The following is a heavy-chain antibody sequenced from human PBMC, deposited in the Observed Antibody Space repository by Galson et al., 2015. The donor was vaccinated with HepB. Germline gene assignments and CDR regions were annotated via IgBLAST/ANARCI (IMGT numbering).Heavy chain of an antibody. CDR2: IDPSDSYT. V-gene: IGHV5-10-1*01. J-gene: IGHJ3*02. CDR3: ARHSPAKTEGSDAFDI. Sequence: QSGAEVKKPGESLRISCKGSGYSFTSYWISWVRQMPGKGLEWMGRIDPSDSYTNYSPSFQGHVTISADKSISTAYLQWSSLKASDTAMYYCARHSPAKTEGSDAFDIWGQGTMVTVSS. CDR1: GYSFTSYW.